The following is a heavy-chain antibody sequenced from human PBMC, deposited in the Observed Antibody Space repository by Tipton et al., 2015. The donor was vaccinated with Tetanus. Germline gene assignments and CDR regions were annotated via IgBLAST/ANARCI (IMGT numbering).Heavy chain of an antibody. V-gene: IGHV4-61*01. CDR1: GGSVSRSSHY. CDR2: VYHSGLT. J-gene: IGHJ4*02. D-gene: IGHD5-12*01. Sequence: TLSLTCTVSGGSVSRSSHYWTWIRQPPGKELEWVGYVYHSGLTNYHPSLKSRLTISVDSSKNQFSLNLRSVITADTAVYYCARANNDYPKKGPFDSWGQGSLVIVSS. CDR3: ARANNDYPKKGPFDS.